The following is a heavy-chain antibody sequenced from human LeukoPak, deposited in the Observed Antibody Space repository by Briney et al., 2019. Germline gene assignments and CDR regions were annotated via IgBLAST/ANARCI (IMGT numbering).Heavy chain of an antibody. CDR3: ASGDRVTMLRGGNIGYFDY. Sequence: GASVKVSCKASGYTFSGYYMHWVRQAPGQGLEWMGWINPNSGGTDYAQKLQGRVTMTRDTSISTAYMELSRLRSDDTAVYYCASGDRVTMLRGGNIGYFDYWGQGTLVTVSS. CDR2: INPNSGGT. D-gene: IGHD3-10*01. J-gene: IGHJ4*02. V-gene: IGHV1-2*02. CDR1: GYTFSGYY.